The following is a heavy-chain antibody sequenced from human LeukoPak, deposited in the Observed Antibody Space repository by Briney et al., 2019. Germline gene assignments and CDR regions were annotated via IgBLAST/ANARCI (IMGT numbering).Heavy chain of an antibody. D-gene: IGHD4-17*01. Sequence: SETLSLTCTVSGGSISSYYWSWIRQPPGKGLEWIGYIYYSGSTNYNPSLKSRVTISVDTSKNQFSLKPSSVTAADTAVYYCARLLPTVTTLYFDYWGQGTLVTVSS. CDR1: GGSISSYY. V-gene: IGHV4-59*01. CDR3: ARLLPTVTTLYFDY. CDR2: IYYSGST. J-gene: IGHJ4*02.